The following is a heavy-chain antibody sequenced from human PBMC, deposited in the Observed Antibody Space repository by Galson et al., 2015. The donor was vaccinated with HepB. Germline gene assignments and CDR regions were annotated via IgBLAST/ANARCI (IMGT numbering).Heavy chain of an antibody. J-gene: IGHJ3*02. CDR2: NRSSRGKT. CDR3: ARDVRYAFEM. Sequence: SGKGAGKAAGYTFTRKGSSGGGKGEGEGEEWRGGNRSSRGKTDYAQKLQDRRIMTTERSTSTAYMELRSLTSDDTAFYYCARDVRYAFEMWGQGTMVTVS. V-gene: IGHV1-18*01. CDR1: GYTFTRKG. D-gene: IGHD3-10*02.